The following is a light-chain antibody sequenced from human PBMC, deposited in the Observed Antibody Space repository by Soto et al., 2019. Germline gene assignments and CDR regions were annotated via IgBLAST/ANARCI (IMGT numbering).Light chain of an antibody. J-gene: IGKJ5*01. Sequence: EIVLTQSPGTLSLSPGKRATLSCRAGQSVSNFLAWYQQKPGQAPRLLIYDTSNRATGIPARFSGSGSGTDFTLTINNLDPEDFAVYYCQQRSNWPITFGQGTRLDIK. CDR1: QSVSNF. CDR2: DTS. V-gene: IGKV3-11*01. CDR3: QQRSNWPIT.